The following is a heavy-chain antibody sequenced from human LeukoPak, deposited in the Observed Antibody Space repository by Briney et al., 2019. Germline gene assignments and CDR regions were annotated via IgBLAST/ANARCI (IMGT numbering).Heavy chain of an antibody. Sequence: ASVKVSCKASGYTFTSYGISWVRQAPGQGLEWMGWISAYNGNTNYAQKLQGRVTMTTDTSTSTAYMELRSLRSDDTAVYYCARVGNSILWFGELWRSRSSNWFDPWGQGTLVTVSS. CDR1: GYTFTSYG. V-gene: IGHV1-18*01. D-gene: IGHD3-10*01. CDR3: ARVGNSILWFGELWRSRSSNWFDP. J-gene: IGHJ5*02. CDR2: ISAYNGNT.